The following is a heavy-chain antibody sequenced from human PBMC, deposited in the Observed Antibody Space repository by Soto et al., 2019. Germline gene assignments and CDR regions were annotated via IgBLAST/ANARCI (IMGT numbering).Heavy chain of an antibody. Sequence: ETLSLTCTVSGGSISSYYSSWIRPPPGKGLEWIGYMYYSGSTNYNASLKSRVNISVDTSKNQFSLKLSSVTAADTAVYYCARRYASALDFWGQGTMVTVSS. V-gene: IGHV4-59*01. D-gene: IGHD2-8*01. CDR1: GGSISSYY. CDR3: ARRYASALDF. CDR2: MYYSGST. J-gene: IGHJ3*01.